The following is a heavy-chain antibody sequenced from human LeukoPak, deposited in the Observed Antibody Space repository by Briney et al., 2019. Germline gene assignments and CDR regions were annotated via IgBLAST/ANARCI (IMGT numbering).Heavy chain of an antibody. CDR3: ARVGGYYYGMDV. J-gene: IGHJ6*02. D-gene: IGHD2-15*01. CDR2: ISYDGSNK. Sequence: GGSLRLYCAASGFTFSSYAMHWVRQAPGKGLEWVAVISYDGSNKYYADSVKGRFTIAKDNSKNTLYLQMNRLRAEDTAVYYCARVGGYYYGMDVWGQGTTVTVSS. V-gene: IGHV3-30-3*01. CDR1: GFTFSSYA.